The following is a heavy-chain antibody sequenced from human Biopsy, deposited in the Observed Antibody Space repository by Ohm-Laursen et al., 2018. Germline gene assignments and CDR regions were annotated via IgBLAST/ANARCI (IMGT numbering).Heavy chain of an antibody. CDR3: AREAIGYQLPCDD. CDR2: IIPILRTT. V-gene: IGHV1-69*04. CDR1: TGTFDSYG. J-gene: IGHJ4*02. D-gene: IGHD2-15*01. Sequence: SSVTVSCKTSTGTFDSYGVTWVRQAPGQGLEWMGRIIPILRTTTYAPKFQGRVTFTADKSSSTAYLELSSLTSEDAAMFYCAREAIGYQLPCDDWGQGTLVTVSS.